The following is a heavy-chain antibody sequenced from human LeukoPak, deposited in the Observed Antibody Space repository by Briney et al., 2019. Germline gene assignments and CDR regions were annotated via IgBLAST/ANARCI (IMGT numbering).Heavy chain of an antibody. CDR1: GFTFSSYA. J-gene: IGHJ4*02. D-gene: IGHD5-12*01. CDR3: ARDRSTATIPDTLDY. Sequence: PGRSLRLSCAASGFTFSSYAMHWVRQAPGKGLEWVAVISYDGSNKYYADSVKGRFTISRDNSKNTLYLQMNSLRAEDTAVYYCARDRSTATIPDTLDYWGQGTLVTVSS. CDR2: ISYDGSNK. V-gene: IGHV3-30*04.